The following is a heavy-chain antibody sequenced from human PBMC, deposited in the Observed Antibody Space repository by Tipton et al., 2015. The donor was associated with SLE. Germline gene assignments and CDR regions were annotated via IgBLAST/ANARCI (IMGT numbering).Heavy chain of an antibody. Sequence: SLRLSCAASGFTFSSYSINWVRQAPGKGLEWVSSISSGSTYIYYADSVKGRFTISRDNAKNSLYLQMNSLTAEDTAVYYCARVSGSAYYYYYMDVWGKGTTVTVS. J-gene: IGHJ6*03. CDR2: ISSGSTYI. CDR1: GFTFSSYS. D-gene: IGHD1-26*01. V-gene: IGHV3-21*01. CDR3: ARVSGSAYYYYYMDV.